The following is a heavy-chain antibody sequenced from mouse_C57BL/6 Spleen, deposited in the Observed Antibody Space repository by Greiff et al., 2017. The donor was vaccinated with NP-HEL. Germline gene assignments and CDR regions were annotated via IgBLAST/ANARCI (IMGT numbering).Heavy chain of an antibody. CDR1: GYTFTDYY. V-gene: IGHV1-26*01. CDR2: INPNNGGT. J-gene: IGHJ1*03. Sequence: VQLQQSGPELVKPGASVKISCTASGYTFTDYYMNWVKQSHGKSLEWIGDINPNNGGTSYNQKFKGKATLTVDKSSSTAYMELRSLTSEDSAVYYCARKGWYFDVWGTGTTVTVSS. CDR3: ARKGWYFDV.